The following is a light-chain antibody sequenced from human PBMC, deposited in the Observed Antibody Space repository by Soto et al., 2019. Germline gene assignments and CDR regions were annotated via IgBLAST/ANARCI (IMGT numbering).Light chain of an antibody. CDR1: SSKIGGGYD. Sequence: QSVLTQPPSVSGAQGQRVTIPCTGSSSKIGGGYDVHWYQQLPGTAPKLLIYDNNNRPSGVPDRISGSKSGTSASLAITGLQAEDEADYYCQSYDTSLSGMLFGGGTKLTVL. V-gene: IGLV1-40*01. CDR2: DNN. J-gene: IGLJ3*02. CDR3: QSYDTSLSGML.